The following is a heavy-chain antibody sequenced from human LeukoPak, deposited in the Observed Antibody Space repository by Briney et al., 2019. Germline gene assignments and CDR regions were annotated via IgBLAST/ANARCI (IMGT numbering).Heavy chain of an antibody. J-gene: IGHJ6*02. D-gene: IGHD3-9*01. CDR2: LNTNTGNP. Sequence: GASVKVSCKASGYSFTSHALNWLRQAPGQGPEWMGWLNTNTGNPTYAQGFTGRFVFSLDTSVSTAYLQISSLKAEDTAVYYCARTFDDYYGMDVWGQGTTATVSS. CDR3: ARTFDDYYGMDV. CDR1: GYSFTSHA. V-gene: IGHV7-4-1*02.